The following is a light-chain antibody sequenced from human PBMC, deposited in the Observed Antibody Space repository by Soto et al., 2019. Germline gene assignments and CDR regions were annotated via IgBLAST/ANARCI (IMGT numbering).Light chain of an antibody. J-gene: IGKJ4*01. Sequence: EIVLTQSPESQSHSPGAIATLYYXXSQSVSSSYLAWYQQKPGLAPRLLIYDASSRATGIPDRFSGSGSGTDFTLTISRLEPEDFAVYYCQQYGSSPLTFGGGTKVDIK. CDR1: QSVSSSY. CDR2: DAS. CDR3: QQYGSSPLT. V-gene: IGKV3D-20*01.